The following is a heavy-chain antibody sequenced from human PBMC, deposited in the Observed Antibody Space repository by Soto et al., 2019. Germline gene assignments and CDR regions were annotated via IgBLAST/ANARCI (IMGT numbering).Heavy chain of an antibody. Sequence: QVQLVESGGGVVQPGRSLRLSCAASGFTFSSYGMHWVRQAPGKGLEWVAVISYDGSNKYYADSVKGRFTISRDNSKNTLYLQMNSLRAEDTAVYYCAKYHGDYGQWYFDLWGRGTLVTVSS. D-gene: IGHD4-17*01. CDR1: GFTFSSYG. V-gene: IGHV3-30*18. CDR3: AKYHGDYGQWYFDL. CDR2: ISYDGSNK. J-gene: IGHJ2*01.